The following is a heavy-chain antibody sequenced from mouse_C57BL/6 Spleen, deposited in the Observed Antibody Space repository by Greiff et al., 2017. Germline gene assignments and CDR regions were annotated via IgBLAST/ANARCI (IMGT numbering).Heavy chain of an antibody. J-gene: IGHJ4*01. CDR3: AREQDNSNYGYAMDY. CDR1: GFTFSDYY. D-gene: IGHD2-5*01. Sequence: EVKLVESEGGLVQPGSSMKLSCTASGFTFSDYYMAWVRQVPEKGLEWVANINYDGSSTYYLDSLKSRFIISRDNAKNILYLQMSSLKSEDTATYYCAREQDNSNYGYAMDYWGQGTSVTVSS. CDR2: INYDGSST. V-gene: IGHV5-16*01.